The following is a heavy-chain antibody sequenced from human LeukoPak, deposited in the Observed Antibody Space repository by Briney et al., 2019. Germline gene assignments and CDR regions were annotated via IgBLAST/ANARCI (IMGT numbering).Heavy chain of an antibody. CDR1: GFTFSNAW. J-gene: IGHJ4*02. CDR3: TTETSLGYWTSTSCYSFDY. CDR2: IKSKTDGGTT. D-gene: IGHD2-2*01. V-gene: IGHV3-15*01. Sequence: GGSLRLSCAASGFTFSNAWMSWVRQAPGKGLEWVGCIKSKTDGGTTDYAAPVKGRFTISRDDSKNTLYLQMTSLKTEDTAVDYCTTETSLGYWTSTSCYSFDYWGQGTLVTVSS.